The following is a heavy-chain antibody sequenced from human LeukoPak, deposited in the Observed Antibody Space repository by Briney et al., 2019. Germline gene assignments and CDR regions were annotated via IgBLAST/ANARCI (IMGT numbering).Heavy chain of an antibody. Sequence: PGGSLRLSCAASGFTFSTYAMSWVRQPPGKGLEWVSAISGSGGSTYYADSVKGRFTISRDNSKNMLYLQMNSLRTEDTAVYYCAREASVSNWYLDLWGRGALVSVSS. CDR1: GFTFSTYA. CDR3: AREASVSNWYLDL. V-gene: IGHV3-23*01. D-gene: IGHD2-2*01. J-gene: IGHJ2*01. CDR2: ISGSGGST.